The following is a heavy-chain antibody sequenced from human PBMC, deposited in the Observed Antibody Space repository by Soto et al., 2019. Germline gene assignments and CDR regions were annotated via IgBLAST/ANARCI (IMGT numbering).Heavy chain of an antibody. J-gene: IGHJ4*02. D-gene: IGHD3-22*01. V-gene: IGHV3-74*01. Sequence: GGSLRLSCAASGFTFSSYWMHWVRQAPGKGLVWVSRINSDGSSTSYADSVKGRFTISRDNAKNTLYLQMNSLRAEDTAVYYCAREATDYDSSGSFDYWGQGTLVTVSS. CDR2: INSDGSST. CDR3: AREATDYDSSGSFDY. CDR1: GFTFSSYW.